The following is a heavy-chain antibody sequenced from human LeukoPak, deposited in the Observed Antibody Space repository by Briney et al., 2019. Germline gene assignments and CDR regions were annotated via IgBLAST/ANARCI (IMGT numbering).Heavy chain of an antibody. J-gene: IGHJ4*02. V-gene: IGHV3-30*18. Sequence: PGGSLRLSCAASGFTFSSYGMHWVRQAPGKGLEWVAVISYDGSNKYYADSVKGRFTISRDNSKNTLYLQMNSLRAEDTAVYYCAKLPEVAGKGYFDYWGQGTLVTVSS. CDR3: AKLPEVAGKGYFDY. CDR1: GFTFSSYG. D-gene: IGHD6-19*01. CDR2: ISYDGSNK.